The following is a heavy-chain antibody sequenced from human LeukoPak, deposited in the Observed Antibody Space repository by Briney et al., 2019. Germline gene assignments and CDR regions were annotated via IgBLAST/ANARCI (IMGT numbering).Heavy chain of an antibody. CDR1: GGSISSYY. CDR2: IYYSGST. CDR3: VRRIAVAGTFFYYYYMDV. Sequence: SETLSLTCTVSGGSISSYYWSWIRQPPGKGLEWIGYIYYSGSTNYNPSLKSRVTISVDTSKNQFSLKLSSVTAADTAVYYCVRRIAVAGTFFYYYYMDVWGKGTTVTISS. D-gene: IGHD6-19*01. J-gene: IGHJ6*03. V-gene: IGHV4-59*08.